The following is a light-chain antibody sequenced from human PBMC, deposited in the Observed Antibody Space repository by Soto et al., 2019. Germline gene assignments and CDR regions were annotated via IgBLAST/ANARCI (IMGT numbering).Light chain of an antibody. Sequence: QSALTQPRSVSGSPGQSVTISCTGTSSDVGGFNYVSWYQQHPGKDPKLMIYDVSERPSGVPDRFSGSKSGNTASLTISGLQADDEADYYCCSYAGTYTYVFGPGTKLTVL. V-gene: IGLV2-11*01. CDR3: CSYAGTYTYV. CDR1: SSDVGGFNY. J-gene: IGLJ1*01. CDR2: DVS.